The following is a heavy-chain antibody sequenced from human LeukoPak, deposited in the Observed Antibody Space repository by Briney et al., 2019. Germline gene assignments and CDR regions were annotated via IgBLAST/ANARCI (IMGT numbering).Heavy chain of an antibody. Sequence: SETLSLTCTVSGGSISSSSYYWGWIRQPPGKGLEWIGSIYYSGSTYYNPSLKSRVTISVDTSKNQFSLKLSSVTAADTAVYYCARQPDYYGSRWGQGTLVTVSS. CDR2: IYYSGST. D-gene: IGHD3-10*01. CDR1: GGSISSSSYY. J-gene: IGHJ4*02. CDR3: ARQPDYYGSR. V-gene: IGHV4-39*07.